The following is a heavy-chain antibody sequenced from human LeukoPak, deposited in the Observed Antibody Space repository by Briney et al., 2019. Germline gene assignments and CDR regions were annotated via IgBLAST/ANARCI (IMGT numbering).Heavy chain of an antibody. V-gene: IGHV1-2*02. CDR3: ARAPDSDSSGYSH. D-gene: IGHD3-22*01. J-gene: IGHJ4*02. CDR1: GYTFTGYY. CDR2: INPYNGGT. Sequence: GASVKVSCKASGYTFTGYYMHWVRQAPGQGLEGMAWINPYNGGTNYAQRFQGRVTVATDTSISTAYMELSRLRSDDTAVYYCARAPDSDSSGYSHWGQGTLVTVAP.